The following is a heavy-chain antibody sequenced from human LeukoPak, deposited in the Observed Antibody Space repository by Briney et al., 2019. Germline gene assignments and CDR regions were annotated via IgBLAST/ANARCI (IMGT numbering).Heavy chain of an antibody. V-gene: IGHV3-21*01. CDR1: GFTFSYYS. CDR3: AKVDRGDYSSSPVPYYNYYMNV. J-gene: IGHJ6*03. CDR2: IRSISRLI. Sequence: VGSLRLSGAASGFTFSYYSMDCVRQAPGRGLERGSCIRSISRLIFYLDSVRGRLAISRDNAKNFLYLHMNSLRVEDAAVYYCAKVDRGDYSSSPVPYYNYYMNVWGKGTTVTVSS. D-gene: IGHD6-13*01.